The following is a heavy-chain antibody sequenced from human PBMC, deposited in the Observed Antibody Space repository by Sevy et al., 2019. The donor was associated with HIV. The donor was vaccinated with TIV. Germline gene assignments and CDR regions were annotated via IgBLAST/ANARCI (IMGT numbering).Heavy chain of an antibody. J-gene: IGHJ5*02. Sequence: ASVKVSCKASGGTFSSYAISWVRQAPGQGLEWMGGIIPIFGTANYAQKSQGRVTITADESTSTAYMELSSLRSEDTAVYYCARGATVVLNPYNWFDPWGQGTLVTVSS. CDR1: GGTFSSYA. V-gene: IGHV1-69*13. CDR3: ARGATVVLNPYNWFDP. D-gene: IGHD3-22*01. CDR2: IIPIFGTA.